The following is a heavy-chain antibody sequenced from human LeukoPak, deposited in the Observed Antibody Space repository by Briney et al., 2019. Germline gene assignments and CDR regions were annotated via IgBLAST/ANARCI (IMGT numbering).Heavy chain of an antibody. D-gene: IGHD3-3*01. V-gene: IGHV3-21*01. CDR3: ARGPHGGFVIIPTEF. CDR2: IDSSSSYI. Sequence: PGGSLRLSCAASGFTFSSYAMNWVRQAPGKGLEWVSSIDSSSSYIYYADSVKGRFTISRANAKNPLFLQMNSLRAEDTAVYYCARGPHGGFVIIPTEFWGQGTLVTVSS. CDR1: GFTFSSYA. J-gene: IGHJ4*02.